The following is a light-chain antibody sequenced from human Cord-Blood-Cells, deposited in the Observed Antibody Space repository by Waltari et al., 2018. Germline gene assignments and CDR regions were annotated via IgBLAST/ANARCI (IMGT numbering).Light chain of an antibody. CDR1: QDISNY. J-gene: IGKJ2*01. CDR2: DAS. Sequence: DIQMTLSPSSLSASVGDRVTITCQASQDISNYLNWYQQKPGKAPKLLIYDASNLETGVPSRFSGSGSGTDFTFTISSLQPEDIATYYYQQYDNLPYTFGQGTKLEIK. V-gene: IGKV1-33*01. CDR3: QQYDNLPYT.